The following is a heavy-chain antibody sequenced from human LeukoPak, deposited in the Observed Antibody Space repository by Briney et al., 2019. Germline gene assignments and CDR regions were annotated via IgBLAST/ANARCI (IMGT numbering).Heavy chain of an antibody. CDR2: IYFSGST. J-gene: IGHJ4*02. D-gene: IGHD3-16*01. CDR3: ARGLDPIPCDY. Sequence: SQTLSLTCTVSGGCISRGGYYSNWIRQHPGKGLELIACIYFSGSTYYNPSLKSRVTIPLDMSKNQFSLNLTSVTAAATAVYHCARGLDPIPCDYWGQGTLVTVSS. CDR1: GGCISRGGYY. V-gene: IGHV4-31*03.